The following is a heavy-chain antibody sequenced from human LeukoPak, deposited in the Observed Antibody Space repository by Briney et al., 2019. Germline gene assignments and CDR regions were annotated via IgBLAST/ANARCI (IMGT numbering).Heavy chain of an antibody. V-gene: IGHV3-23*01. J-gene: IGHJ4*02. CDR2: FNCGVTTT. Sequence: GGSLRLSCAASGFTFSSYAMSWVRQAPGKGLEWVSTFNCGVTTTYHADSVKGRFTISRDNSKNTVYLQMNRLRAEDTAVYYCAQASRATCSGAFCYHFASGGAGTLVTVSS. CDR3: AQASRATCSGAFCYHFAS. D-gene: IGHD2-15*01. CDR1: GFTFSSYA.